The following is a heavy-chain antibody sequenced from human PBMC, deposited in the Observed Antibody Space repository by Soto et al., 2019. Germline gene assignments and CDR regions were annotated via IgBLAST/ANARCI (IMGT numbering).Heavy chain of an antibody. CDR3: ASPDWKYDYYYYGMDV. CDR1: GYTFTGYY. D-gene: IGHD1-7*01. J-gene: IGHJ6*02. Sequence: ASVKVSCKASGYTFTGYYMHWVRQAPGQGLEWMGWINPNSGGTNYAQKFQGRVTMTRDTSISIAYMELSRLRSDDTAVYYCASPDWKYDYYYYGMDVWGQGTTVTVSS. CDR2: INPNSGGT. V-gene: IGHV1-2*02.